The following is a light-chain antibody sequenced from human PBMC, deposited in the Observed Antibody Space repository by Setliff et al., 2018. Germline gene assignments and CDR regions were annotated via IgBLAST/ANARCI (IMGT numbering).Light chain of an antibody. V-gene: IGLV2-14*01. CDR2: DVS. CDR1: SSDVGGYNY. CDR3: SSYISSSTFV. Sequence: QSALTQPASASGSPGQSITISCTGTSSDVGGYNYVSWYQQHPGKAPKLMIYDVSKRPSGVSNRFSGSKSGNTAPLTISGLQAEDEADYYCSSYISSSTFVFGTGTKVTVL. J-gene: IGLJ1*01.